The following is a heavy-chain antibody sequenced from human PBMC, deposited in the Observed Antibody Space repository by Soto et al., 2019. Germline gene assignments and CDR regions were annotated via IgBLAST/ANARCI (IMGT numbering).Heavy chain of an antibody. V-gene: IGHV4-4*02. J-gene: IGHJ5*02. D-gene: IGHD3-10*01. CDR1: GGSISSSNW. Sequence: QVQLQESGPGLVKPSGTLSLTCAVSGGSISSSNWWSWVRQPPGKGLEWIGEIYHSGSTNYNPSPKSRVTISVEKSKNQSPLKLSSVTAADTAVYYCARLYMVRGVMDWFDPWGQGTLVTVSS. CDR2: IYHSGST. CDR3: ARLYMVRGVMDWFDP.